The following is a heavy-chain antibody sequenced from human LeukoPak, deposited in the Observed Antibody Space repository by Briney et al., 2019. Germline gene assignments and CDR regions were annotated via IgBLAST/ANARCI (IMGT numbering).Heavy chain of an antibody. CDR3: ARERAVTTYYYFDY. J-gene: IGHJ4*02. D-gene: IGHD4-17*01. CDR1: GGSISSSSYY. CDR2: IHYSGST. Sequence: SETLSLTCTVSGGSISSSSYYWGWIRQPPGKGLEWIGSIHYSGSTYYNPSLKSRVTISVDTSKNQFSLKLSSVTAADTAVYYCARERAVTTYYYFDYWGQGTLVTVSS. V-gene: IGHV4-39*02.